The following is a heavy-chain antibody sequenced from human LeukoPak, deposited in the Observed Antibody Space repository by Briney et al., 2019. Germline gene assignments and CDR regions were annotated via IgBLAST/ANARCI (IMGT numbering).Heavy chain of an antibody. J-gene: IGHJ5*02. CDR2: IYYTGTT. CDR1: GGSISSAAYY. Sequence: SDTLPLTCTVSGGSISSAAYYWGWVRQPPGKRLAWIGSIYYTGTTYYSPSLQTRATLSFDTSKNQFSLKLTSVTAADTAVYFCARRPIAAGNNWFDPWGQGTLVTVSS. CDR3: ARRPIAAGNNWFDP. D-gene: IGHD6-13*01. V-gene: IGHV4-39*01.